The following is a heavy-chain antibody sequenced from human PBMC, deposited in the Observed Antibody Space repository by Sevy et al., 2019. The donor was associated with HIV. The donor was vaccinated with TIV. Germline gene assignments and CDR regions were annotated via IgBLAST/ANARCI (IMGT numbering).Heavy chain of an antibody. D-gene: IGHD4-17*01. CDR2: IYYSGST. V-gene: IGHV4-30-4*01. CDR3: ARVMGYGGNDDY. J-gene: IGHJ4*02. Sequence: SETLSLTCTVSGGSISSGDYYWSWIRQPPGKGLEWIGYIYYSGSTYYYPSLKSRVTISVDTSKNQFSLKLSSVTAADTAVYYCARVMGYGGNDDYWGQGTLVTVSS. CDR1: GGSISSGDYY.